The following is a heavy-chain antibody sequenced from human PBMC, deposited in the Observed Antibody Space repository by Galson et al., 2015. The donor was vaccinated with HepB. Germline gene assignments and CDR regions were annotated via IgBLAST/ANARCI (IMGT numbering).Heavy chain of an antibody. CDR2: IYHSGST. D-gene: IGHD5/OR15-5a*01. Sequence: LQLQESGSGLVKPSQTLSLTCAVSGGSISSGGYSWSWIRQPPGKGLEWIGYIYHSGSTYYNPSLKSRVTLSVSISKDQFFLKPGFVTGAGTAVYYRARSLYPYAFDIWGQGTIVTVSS. V-gene: IGHV4-30-2*01. CDR1: GGSISSGGYS. J-gene: IGHJ3*02. CDR3: ARSLYPYAFDI.